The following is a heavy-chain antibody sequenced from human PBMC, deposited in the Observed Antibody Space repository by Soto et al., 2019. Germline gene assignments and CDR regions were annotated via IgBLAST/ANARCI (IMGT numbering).Heavy chain of an antibody. D-gene: IGHD3-22*01. J-gene: IGHJ6*02. CDR1: GFTFSSYA. CDR2: ISGSGGST. V-gene: IGHV3-23*01. CDR3: AKDLRPVSSVRYGMDV. Sequence: EVQLLESGGGLVQPGGSLRLSCAASGFTFSSYAMSWVRQAPGKGLEWVSTISGSGGSTYYADSVKGRFTISRDNSKNTLYLQMNSLRAEDTAVYYCAKDLRPVSSVRYGMDVWGQGTTVTVSS.